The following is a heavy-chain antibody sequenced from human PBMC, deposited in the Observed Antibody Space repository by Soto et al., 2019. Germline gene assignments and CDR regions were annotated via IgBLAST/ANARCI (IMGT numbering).Heavy chain of an antibody. Sequence: EVQLVESGGGLVQPGGSLRLSCAASGFTFSSYWMTWVRQAPGKGLEWVANIKQDGSAKYYVNFVKGRFTISIDKAKNSLYLQMNTLRAEDTAVYYCASWLKTSGWYVLLEGAFDYWGQGTLVTVSS. CDR2: IKQDGSAK. J-gene: IGHJ4*02. D-gene: IGHD6-19*01. CDR3: ASWLKTSGWYVLLEGAFDY. V-gene: IGHV3-7*01. CDR1: GFTFSSYW.